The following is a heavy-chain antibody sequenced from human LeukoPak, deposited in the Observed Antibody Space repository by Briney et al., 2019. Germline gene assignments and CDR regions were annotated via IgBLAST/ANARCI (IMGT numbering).Heavy chain of an antibody. Sequence: GRSLRLSCAASGFXFSSYAIYWVRQAPGKGLEWVAVISYDGSTKYYADSVKGRFTISRDNSKNTLFLQMNSLRAEDTAVFYCARTWRDYGDYPGYWGQGTLVTVSS. J-gene: IGHJ4*02. CDR2: ISYDGSTK. V-gene: IGHV3-30-3*01. CDR3: ARTWRDYGDYPGY. D-gene: IGHD4-17*01. CDR1: GFXFSSYA.